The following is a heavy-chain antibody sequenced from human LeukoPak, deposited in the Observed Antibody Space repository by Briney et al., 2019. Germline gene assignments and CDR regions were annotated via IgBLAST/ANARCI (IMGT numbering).Heavy chain of an antibody. J-gene: IGHJ4*02. CDR1: GFTFSSYT. CDR2: ISSSSSYI. CDR3: AHGAMYQLDY. V-gene: IGHV3-21*04. D-gene: IGHD2-2*01. Sequence: GGSLRLSCAASGFTFSSYTMNWVRQAPGKGLEWVSSISSSSSYIYYADSVKGRFTISGDNSKNTLFLQMNSLRAEDTAVYYCAHGAMYQLDYWGQGTLVTVSS.